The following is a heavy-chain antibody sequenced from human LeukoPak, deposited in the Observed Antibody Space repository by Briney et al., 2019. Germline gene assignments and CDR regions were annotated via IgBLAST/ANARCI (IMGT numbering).Heavy chain of an antibody. J-gene: IGHJ4*02. CDR3: AREGIVVALFDY. CDR2: FNPSGGST. CDR1: GYTFTNYY. V-gene: IGHV1-46*01. Sequence: ASVKVSCKASGYTFTNYYMHWVRQAPGQGLEWLGIFNPSGGSTNYAQKFQGRVTMTRDTPTSTVYMELSSLRSEDTAIYYCAREGIVVALFDYWGQGTLVTVSS. D-gene: IGHD3-22*01.